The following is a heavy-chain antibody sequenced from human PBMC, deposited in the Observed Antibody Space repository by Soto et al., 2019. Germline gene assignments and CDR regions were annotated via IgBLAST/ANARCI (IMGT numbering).Heavy chain of an antibody. V-gene: IGHV1-69*01. Sequence: QVQLVQSGAEVKKPGSSVKVSCKASGGTFSSYAISWVRQAPGQGLEWMGGIIPIFGTANYAQKFQGRVTITADESTSTAYMELSSLRSEDTAVYYCARGLGYCSSTSCSETDYWGQGTLFTVSS. CDR2: IIPIFGTA. D-gene: IGHD2-2*01. J-gene: IGHJ4*02. CDR1: GGTFSSYA. CDR3: ARGLGYCSSTSCSETDY.